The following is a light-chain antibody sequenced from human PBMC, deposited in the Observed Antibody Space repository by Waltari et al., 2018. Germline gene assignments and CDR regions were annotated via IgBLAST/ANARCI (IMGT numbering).Light chain of an antibody. J-gene: IGKJ4*01. V-gene: IGKV3-11*01. Sequence: EIVLTQSPATLSLSPGERVTLSCRASQSVSVYLAWYQQKPGQAPRLLISDASNMATGIPARFSGSGSGTDFTLTISSLEPEDFAVYFCQQRSNWPLTFGGGTKVEIK. CDR3: QQRSNWPLT. CDR2: DAS. CDR1: QSVSVY.